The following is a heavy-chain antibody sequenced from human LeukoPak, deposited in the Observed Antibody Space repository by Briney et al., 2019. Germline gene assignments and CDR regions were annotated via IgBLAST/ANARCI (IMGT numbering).Heavy chain of an antibody. CDR3: ARAGAYNDVWSGYFGEGFDY. D-gene: IGHD3-3*01. J-gene: IGHJ4*02. V-gene: IGHV1-18*01. Sequence: ASVKVSRKVSGYRFSTYGISWVRQAPGQGLEWMGWISGYNGNRNYAQKFQGRVTVTRDTSASTAYMELRSLRSDDTAVYYCARAGAYNDVWSGYFGEGFDYWGQGTLVIVSS. CDR2: ISGYNGNR. CDR1: GYRFSTYG.